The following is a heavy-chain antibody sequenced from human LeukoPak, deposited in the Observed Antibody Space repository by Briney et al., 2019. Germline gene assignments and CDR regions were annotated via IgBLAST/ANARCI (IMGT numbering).Heavy chain of an antibody. CDR1: GFTFSSYW. D-gene: IGHD6-13*01. J-gene: IGHJ4*02. CDR3: AREEGIAAAAYFDY. Sequence: PGGSLRLSCAASGFTFSSYWMSWVRQAPGKGLEWVANIKQDGSEKYYVDSVKSRFTISRDNARNSLYLQMNSLRAEDTAVYYCAREEGIAAAAYFDYWGQGTLVTVSS. V-gene: IGHV3-7*01. CDR2: IKQDGSEK.